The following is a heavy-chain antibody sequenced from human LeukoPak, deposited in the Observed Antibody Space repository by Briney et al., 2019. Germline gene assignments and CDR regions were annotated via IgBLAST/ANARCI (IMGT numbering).Heavy chain of an antibody. J-gene: IGHJ4*02. Sequence: GESLKISCKSSGYSFTSYWIGWVRQMPGKGLEWMGIIYPGDSDTRYSPSFQGQVTISADKSISTAYLQWSSLKASDTAMYYCARGDVDIVATTHFDYWGQGTLVTVSS. D-gene: IGHD5-12*01. CDR2: IYPGDSDT. CDR3: ARGDVDIVATTHFDY. V-gene: IGHV5-51*01. CDR1: GYSFTSYW.